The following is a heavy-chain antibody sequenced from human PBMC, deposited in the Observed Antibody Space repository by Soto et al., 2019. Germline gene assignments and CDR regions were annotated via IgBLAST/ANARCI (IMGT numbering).Heavy chain of an antibody. D-gene: IGHD3-10*01. V-gene: IGHV1-69*01. J-gene: IGHJ6*02. CDR2: IIPIFGTA. Sequence: QVQLVQSGAEVKKPGSSVKVSCKASGGTFSSYAISWVRQVPGQGLEWMGGIIPIFGTANYAQKFQGRVTITADESTSTAYMELSSLRSEDTAVYYCARDSAIRGVIYYYGMDVWGQGTTVTVSS. CDR1: GGTFSSYA. CDR3: ARDSAIRGVIYYYGMDV.